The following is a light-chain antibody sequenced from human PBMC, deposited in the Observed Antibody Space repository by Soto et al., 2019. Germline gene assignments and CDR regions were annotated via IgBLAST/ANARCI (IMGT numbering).Light chain of an antibody. CDR3: MLYMGGGLVV. Sequence: QAVVTLEPSFSVSRGGTVTLTCGLTSGSVSTTYYPSWYQQTPGQAPRTLIYSTNIRSSGVPDRFSGSILGSKAALTITGAQADDESDYHCMLYMGGGLVVFGGGTKLTVL. CDR1: SGSVSTTYY. CDR2: STN. V-gene: IGLV8-61*01. J-gene: IGLJ2*01.